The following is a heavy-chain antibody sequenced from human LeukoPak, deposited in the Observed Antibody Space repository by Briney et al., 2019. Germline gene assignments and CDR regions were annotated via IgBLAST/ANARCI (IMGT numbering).Heavy chain of an antibody. CDR1: GFTFSNYW. Sequence: GGSLRLSCAASGFTFSNYWMHWVRQAPGKGLVWVSRINSDGINTSYADSVKGRFTISRDNAKNTLYLQMNSLRAEDAAVYYCARAQGYSYGLDYWGQGTLVTVSS. V-gene: IGHV3-74*01. CDR2: INSDGINT. CDR3: ARAQGYSYGLDY. J-gene: IGHJ4*02. D-gene: IGHD5-18*01.